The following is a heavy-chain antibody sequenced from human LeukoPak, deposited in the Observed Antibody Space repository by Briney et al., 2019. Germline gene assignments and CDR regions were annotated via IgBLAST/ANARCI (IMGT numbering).Heavy chain of an antibody. J-gene: IGHJ4*02. D-gene: IGHD3-22*01. CDR3: GGDQYYYVSSRYLFDY. Sequence: SETLSLTCTVSGGSISSYYWSWIRQPPGEGLEWIRYIYYSGSTNYNPSFKSRVTISGVTSKNQFSLNQNTVNAADAAVLYFGGDQYYYVSSRYLFDYWGRGTLVPGSS. CDR1: GGSISSYY. CDR2: IYYSGST. V-gene: IGHV4-59*12.